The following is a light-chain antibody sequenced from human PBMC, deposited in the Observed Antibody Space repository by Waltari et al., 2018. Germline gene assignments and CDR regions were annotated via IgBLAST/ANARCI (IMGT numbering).Light chain of an antibody. V-gene: IGKV1-12*01. Sequence: DIQMTQSPSSLSASVGDTVTITCRASQSISSWLDWYQQKPGKAPKLLIYKASSLQSGFPSRFSGSGSGTDFTLTISSLQPEDFATYYCLQYSSSPLTFGGGTKVEIK. CDR3: LQYSSSPLT. CDR2: KAS. CDR1: QSISSW. J-gene: IGKJ4*01.